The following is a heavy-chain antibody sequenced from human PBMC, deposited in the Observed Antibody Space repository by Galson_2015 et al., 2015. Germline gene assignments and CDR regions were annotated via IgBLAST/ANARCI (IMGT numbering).Heavy chain of an antibody. CDR2: IIPIFGTA. Sequence: SVKVSCKASGGTFSSYAISWVRQAPGQGLEWMGGIIPIFGTANYAQKFQGRVTITADESTSTAYMELSSLRSEDTAVYYCARERCVGDYFYYYYYMDVWGKGTTVTVSS. CDR3: ARERCVGDYFYYYYYMDV. V-gene: IGHV1-69*13. J-gene: IGHJ6*03. D-gene: IGHD4-17*01. CDR1: GGTFSSYA.